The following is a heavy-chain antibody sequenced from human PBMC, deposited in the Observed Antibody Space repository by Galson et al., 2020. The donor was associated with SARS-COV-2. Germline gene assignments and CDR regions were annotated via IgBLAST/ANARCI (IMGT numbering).Heavy chain of an antibody. J-gene: IGHJ5*02. CDR2: IHYDGNT. V-gene: IGHV4-30-4*01. CDR1: GDSLKIANYY. Sequence: SETLSLTCAVSGDSLKIANYYWTWIRQSPGKGLEWIGYIHYDGNTYYNPSLRSRITMSIDTSKTQFSLKLTSVTAADAAVYYCARCPAPGWFDPWGQGTLVTVSS. CDR3: ARCPAPGWFDP. D-gene: IGHD2-2*01.